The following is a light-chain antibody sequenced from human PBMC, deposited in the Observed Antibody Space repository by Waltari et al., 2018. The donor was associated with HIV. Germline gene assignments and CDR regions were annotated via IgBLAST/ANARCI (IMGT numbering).Light chain of an antibody. V-gene: IGLV2-14*03. CDR1: SSDVGGYNY. CDR2: DVS. CDR3: SSYTSSNTLPYV. Sequence: QSALTQPAPVSGSPGQSITIPCTGTSSDVGGYNYVSWSQQHPGKAPKLMIYDVSNRPSGVSNRFSGSKSGNTASLTISGLQAEDEADYYCSSYTSSNTLPYVFGTGTKVTVL. J-gene: IGLJ1*01.